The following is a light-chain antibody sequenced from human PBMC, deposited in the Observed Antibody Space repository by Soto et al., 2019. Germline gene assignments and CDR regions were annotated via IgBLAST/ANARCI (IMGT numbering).Light chain of an antibody. Sequence: QSALTQPRSVSGSPGQSVAISCTGASSDLGGYDYVSWYRQHPGKAPKLMIYDVSKRPSGVPDRFSGSKSGNTASLTISGLQAEDEADYYCCSSPGTYTYVFGTGTKVTVL. CDR2: DVS. CDR1: SSDLGGYDY. V-gene: IGLV2-11*01. CDR3: CSSPGTYTYV. J-gene: IGLJ1*01.